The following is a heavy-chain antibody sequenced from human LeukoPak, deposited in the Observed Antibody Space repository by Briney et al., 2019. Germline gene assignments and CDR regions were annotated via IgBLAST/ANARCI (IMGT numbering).Heavy chain of an antibody. CDR1: GGSISSSSYY. Sequence: SETLSLTCTVSGGSISSSSYYWGWIRQPPGKGLEWIGSIYYSGSTYYNPSLKSRVTISVDTSKNQFSLKLSSVTAADTAMYYCARLGEMATTYFDYWGQGTLVTASS. CDR3: ARLGEMATTYFDY. D-gene: IGHD5-24*01. J-gene: IGHJ4*02. V-gene: IGHV4-39*01. CDR2: IYYSGST.